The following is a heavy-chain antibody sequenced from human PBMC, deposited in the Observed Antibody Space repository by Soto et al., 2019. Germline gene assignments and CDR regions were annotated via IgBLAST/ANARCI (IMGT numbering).Heavy chain of an antibody. V-gene: IGHV4-31*03. Sequence: TLSLTCTVSGGSISSGAYYWGWIRQHPGKGLEWIGYISHRGTAYYTPSLKSRVSLSVDPSKSQFSLNVTSLTAADTAVYYCARVSATGTRWFDPWGPGXLVTVYS. CDR3: ARVSATGTRWFDP. CDR2: ISHRGTA. CDR1: GGSISSGAYY. J-gene: IGHJ5*02. D-gene: IGHD6-13*01.